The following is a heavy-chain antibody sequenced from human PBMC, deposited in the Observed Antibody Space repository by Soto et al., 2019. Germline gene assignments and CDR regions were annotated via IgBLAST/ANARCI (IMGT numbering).Heavy chain of an antibody. D-gene: IGHD3-22*01. CDR2: IYYSGST. V-gene: IGHV4-61*01. CDR1: GGSVSSGSYY. Sequence: SETLSLTCTVSGGSVSSGSYYWSWIRQPPGKGLEWIGYIYYSGSTNYNPSLKSRVTISVDTSKNQFSLKLSSVTAADTAVYYCARAVDYDSSGYYYVYFDYWGQGTLVTVSS. J-gene: IGHJ4*02. CDR3: ARAVDYDSSGYYYVYFDY.